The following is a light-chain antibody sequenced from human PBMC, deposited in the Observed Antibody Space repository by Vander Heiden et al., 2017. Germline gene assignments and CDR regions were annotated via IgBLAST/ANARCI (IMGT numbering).Light chain of an antibody. Sequence: DIVMTQSPYSLAVSLGERATINCKSSQSVLYSSDNNNYLAWYQQRPGQPPKLLIYWASTRESGVPDRFSGSGSGTDFTLTISSLQAEDVAVYYCQQYYSTPPLTFGGGTKVEIK. CDR3: QQYYSTPPLT. CDR1: QSVLYSSDNNNY. CDR2: WAS. V-gene: IGKV4-1*01. J-gene: IGKJ4*01.